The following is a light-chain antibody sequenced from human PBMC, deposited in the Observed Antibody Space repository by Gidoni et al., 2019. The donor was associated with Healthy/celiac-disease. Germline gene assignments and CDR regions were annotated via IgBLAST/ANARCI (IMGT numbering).Light chain of an antibody. J-gene: IGKJ2*01. CDR2: GAS. CDR1: QSVSSN. CDR3: QKYNNWPYT. V-gene: IGKV3-15*01. Sequence: DIVLTQSPATLSVSPGERATLSCRASQSVSSNLAWYQQKPGQAPRLLIYGASTRATGIPARFSGSGSGTEFTLTISSLQAEDFAVYYCQKYNNWPYTFGQXTKLEIK.